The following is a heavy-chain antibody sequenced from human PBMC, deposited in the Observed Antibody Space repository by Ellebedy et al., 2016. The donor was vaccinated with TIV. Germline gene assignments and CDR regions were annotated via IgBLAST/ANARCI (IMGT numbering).Heavy chain of an antibody. CDR3: AKLAGISSWYAEY. V-gene: IGHV3-23*01. Sequence: PGGSLRLSCAASGSTFSCCAISWVPQTPGKGLAWVSVISNSGDTTYADYVKGRFTISRYNSKDTLFLQMNSLRAEETGVYYCAKLAGISSWYAEYWGQGTLVTVSS. CDR2: ISNSGDTT. D-gene: IGHD6-13*01. J-gene: IGHJ4*02. CDR1: GSTFSCCA.